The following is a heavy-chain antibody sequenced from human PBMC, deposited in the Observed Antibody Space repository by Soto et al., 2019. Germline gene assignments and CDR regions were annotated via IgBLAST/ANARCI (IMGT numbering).Heavy chain of an antibody. CDR3: ARGGSSDWQVAFDF. Sequence: XATLSLTFDVYGGSFSGYFWNWIRQSPGKGLEWIGKVNHNGRNNYNPSLKSRVTISLDMSKKQISLKLTSVTAADTAVYYCARGGSSDWQVAFDFWGQGTMVTVSS. V-gene: IGHV4-34*01. J-gene: IGHJ3*01. CDR1: GGSFSGYF. D-gene: IGHD6-19*01. CDR2: VNHNGRN.